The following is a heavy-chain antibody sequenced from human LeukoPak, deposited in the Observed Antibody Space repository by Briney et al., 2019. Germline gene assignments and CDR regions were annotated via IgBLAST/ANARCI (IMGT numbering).Heavy chain of an antibody. CDR1: GFTFDDYA. V-gene: IGHV3-9*03. D-gene: IGHD3-3*01. CDR2: ISWNSGSI. Sequence: PGGSLRLSCAASGFTFDDYAMHWVRQAPGKGLEWVSGISWNSGSIGYADSVKGRFTISRDNAKNSLYLQMNSLRAEDMALYYCARSIFGVVIKGAFDIWGQGTMVTVSS. CDR3: ARSIFGVVIKGAFDI. J-gene: IGHJ3*02.